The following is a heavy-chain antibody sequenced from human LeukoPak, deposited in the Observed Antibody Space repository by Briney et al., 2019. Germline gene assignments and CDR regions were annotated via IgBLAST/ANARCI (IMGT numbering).Heavy chain of an antibody. D-gene: IGHD3-10*01. CDR1: GYTFTSYY. CDR3: ARVKREVRGVIMYYFDY. V-gene: IGHV1-46*01. Sequence: GASVTVSFKASGYTFTSYYMHWVRQAPGQGLEWMGIINPSGGSTSYAQKFQGRVTMTRDMSTSTVYMELSSLRSEDTAVYYCARVKREVRGVIMYYFDYWGQGTLVTVSS. CDR2: INPSGGST. J-gene: IGHJ4*02.